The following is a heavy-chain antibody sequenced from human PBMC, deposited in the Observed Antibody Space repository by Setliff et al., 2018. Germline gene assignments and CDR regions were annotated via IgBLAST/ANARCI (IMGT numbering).Heavy chain of an antibody. CDR1: DGSISSSNW. CDR3: ARGLEGEDYFYYMDV. V-gene: IGHV4-4*02. CDR2: IYHSGSI. Sequence: SETLSLTCTVSDGSISSSNWWTWVRQPPGKGLEWIGEIYHSGSINYNPSLKSRVTMSVDKSKNQFSLKLTSVTAADTAVYYCARGLEGEDYFYYMDVWGKGNTVTVSS. D-gene: IGHD2-21*01. J-gene: IGHJ6*03.